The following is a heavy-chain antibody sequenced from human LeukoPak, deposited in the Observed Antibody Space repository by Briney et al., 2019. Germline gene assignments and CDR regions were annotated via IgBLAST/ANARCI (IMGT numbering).Heavy chain of an antibody. CDR2: ISSSGSTI. D-gene: IGHD3-22*01. Sequence: PGGSLRLSCAASGFTFSSYEMNWVRQAPGKGLEWVSYISSSGSTIYYADSVKGRFTISRDNAKNSLYLQMNSLRAEDTAVYYCARDSSTASYYYDSRNYYMDVWGKGTTVTVSS. CDR3: ARDSSTASYYYDSRNYYMDV. V-gene: IGHV3-48*03. CDR1: GFTFSSYE. J-gene: IGHJ6*03.